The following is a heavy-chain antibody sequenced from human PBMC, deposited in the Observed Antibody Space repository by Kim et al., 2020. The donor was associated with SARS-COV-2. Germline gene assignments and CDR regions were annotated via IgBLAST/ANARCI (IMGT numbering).Heavy chain of an antibody. Sequence: ASVKVSCKASGGTFSSYAISWVRQAPGQGLEWMGGIIPIFGTANYAQKFQGRVTITADESTSTAYMELSSLRSEDTAVYYCAVSGYSYGLAVAGNGSGMDVWGQGTTVTVSS. J-gene: IGHJ6*02. D-gene: IGHD5-18*01. V-gene: IGHV1-69*13. CDR2: IIPIFGTA. CDR1: GGTFSSYA. CDR3: AVSGYSYGLAVAGNGSGMDV.